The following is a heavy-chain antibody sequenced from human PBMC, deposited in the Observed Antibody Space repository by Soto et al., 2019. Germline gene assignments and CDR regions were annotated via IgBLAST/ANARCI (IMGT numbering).Heavy chain of an antibody. CDR2: IYYSGST. CDR3: ARPRQAGTRVDY. D-gene: IGHD6-19*01. Sequence: QLQLQESGPGLVKPSETLSLTCTVSGGSISSSSYYWGWIRQPPGKGLEWIGSIYYSGSTYYNPSLKSRVTISVDTSKNQFSLKLSSVTAADTAVYYCARPRQAGTRVDYWGQGTLVTVSS. CDR1: GGSISSSSYY. J-gene: IGHJ4*02. V-gene: IGHV4-39*01.